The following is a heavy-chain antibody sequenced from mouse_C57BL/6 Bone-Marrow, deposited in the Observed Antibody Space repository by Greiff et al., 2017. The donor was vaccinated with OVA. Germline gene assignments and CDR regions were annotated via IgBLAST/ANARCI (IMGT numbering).Heavy chain of an antibody. CDR2: IDPENGDT. D-gene: IGHD1-1*01. V-gene: IGHV14-4*01. J-gene: IGHJ4*01. CDR3: TTCGTTVVATSPYAMDY. Sequence: VQLQQSGAELVRPGASVKLSCTASGFNIKDAYMHWVKQRPEQGLEWIGWIDPENGDTEYASKFQGKATITADTSSNTAYLQLSSLTSEDTAVYYCTTCGTTVVATSPYAMDYWGQGTSVTVSS. CDR1: GFNIKDAY.